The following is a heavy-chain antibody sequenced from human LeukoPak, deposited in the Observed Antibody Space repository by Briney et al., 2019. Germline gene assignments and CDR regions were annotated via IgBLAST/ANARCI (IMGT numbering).Heavy chain of an antibody. J-gene: IGHJ4*02. Sequence: GGSLRLSCAASGFTFGNYVLTWVRQAPGKGLEWVSTISGSGGNTFYADSVKGRFTISRDSTRNTLFLQMSSLGAGDTAIYYCAKSRYGGYDFFDYWGQGALVTVSS. CDR3: AKSRYGGYDFFDY. V-gene: IGHV3-23*01. D-gene: IGHD5-12*01. CDR1: GFTFGNYV. CDR2: ISGSGGNT.